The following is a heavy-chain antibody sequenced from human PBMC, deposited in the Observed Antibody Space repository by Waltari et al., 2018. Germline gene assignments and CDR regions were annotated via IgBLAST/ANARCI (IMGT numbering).Heavy chain of an antibody. J-gene: IGHJ6*02. Sequence: EVQLLESGGGLVQPGGSLRLSCAASGFTFSSYAMSWVRQAPGKGLEWVSGISGSGGNTYYTDSVRGRFTVSRDNAKNTLYLQMDTLRAEDTAVYYCAREGAEQWVVEDYGMDVWGQGTTVTVSS. V-gene: IGHV3-23*01. CDR3: AREGAEQWVVEDYGMDV. D-gene: IGHD6-19*01. CDR1: GFTFSSYA. CDR2: ISGSGGNT.